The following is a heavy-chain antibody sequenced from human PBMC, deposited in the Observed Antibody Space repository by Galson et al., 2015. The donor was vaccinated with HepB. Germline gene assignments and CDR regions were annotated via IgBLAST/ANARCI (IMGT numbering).Heavy chain of an antibody. CDR1: GFTFKILT. CDR2: TSSLDDIL. V-gene: IGHV3-30-3*01. CDR3: TRDAMGRGSGSYSAFDY. J-gene: IGHJ4*02. Sequence: SLRLSCAASGFTFKILTMHWVRQAPGKGLEWVATTSSLDDILYYADSVRGRFTISRDNSKNILSLQMHSLRAEDTAAYYCTRDAMGRGSGSYSAFDYWGQGTLVTVSS. D-gene: IGHD1-26*01.